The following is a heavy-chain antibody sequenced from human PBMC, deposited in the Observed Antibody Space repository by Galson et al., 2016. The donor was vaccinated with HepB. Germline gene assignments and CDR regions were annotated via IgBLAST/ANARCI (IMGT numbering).Heavy chain of an antibody. J-gene: IGHJ4*02. Sequence: PALVKPTQTLTLTCALSGFSLSTPGMRVSWIRQPPGKALEWLARIDWDDEKSYSSSLKTRLTISKDTSKNQVVLIMTNMDPVDAATYYCARMDKCSENGVCFGNFFDYWGQGTLVTVSS. CDR2: IDWDDEK. CDR1: GFSLSTPGMR. CDR3: ARMDKCSENGVCFGNFFDY. V-gene: IGHV2-70*04. D-gene: IGHD2-8*01.